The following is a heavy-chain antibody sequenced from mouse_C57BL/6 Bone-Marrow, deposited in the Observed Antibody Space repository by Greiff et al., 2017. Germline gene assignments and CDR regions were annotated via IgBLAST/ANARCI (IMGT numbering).Heavy chain of an antibody. Sequence: EVQLQQSGPELVKPGASVKMSCKASGYTFTDYNMHWVKQSHGKSLEWIGYINPNNGGTSYNQKFKGKATLTVNKSSSTAYMELRSLTSEDSAVYYCAREGGWLLLHWYFDVCGTGTTVTVSS. CDR2: INPNNGGT. D-gene: IGHD2-3*01. CDR1: GYTFTDYN. J-gene: IGHJ1*03. V-gene: IGHV1-22*01. CDR3: AREGGWLLLHWYFDV.